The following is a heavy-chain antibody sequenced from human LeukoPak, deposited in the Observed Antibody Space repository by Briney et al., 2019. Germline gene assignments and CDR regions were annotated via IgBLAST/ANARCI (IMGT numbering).Heavy chain of an antibody. V-gene: IGHV4-61*02. D-gene: IGHD3-10*01. Sequence: SETLSLTCTVSGGSISSGSYYWSWIRQPAGKELEWIGRIYTSGSTNYNPSLKRRVTISVDTSKNQFSLKLSSVTAADTAVYYCARLVANYGSGSYYLYYFDYWGQGTLVTVSS. CDR2: IYTSGST. CDR1: GGSISSGSYY. J-gene: IGHJ4*02. CDR3: ARLVANYGSGSYYLYYFDY.